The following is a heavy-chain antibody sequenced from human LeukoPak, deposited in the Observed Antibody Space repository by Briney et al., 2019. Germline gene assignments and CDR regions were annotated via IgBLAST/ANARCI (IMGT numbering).Heavy chain of an antibody. V-gene: IGHV3-23*01. Sequence: GGSLRLSCAASGFTFSTYAMSWVRQAPGKGPEWVSTISSGVSTYYADSVKGRFTISRDNAKNSLYLQMNSLRAEDTAVYYCARAASVSGSYPSYYYYYMDVWGKGTTVTISS. CDR2: ISSGVST. D-gene: IGHD3-10*01. CDR1: GFTFSTYA. CDR3: ARAASVSGSYPSYYYYYMDV. J-gene: IGHJ6*03.